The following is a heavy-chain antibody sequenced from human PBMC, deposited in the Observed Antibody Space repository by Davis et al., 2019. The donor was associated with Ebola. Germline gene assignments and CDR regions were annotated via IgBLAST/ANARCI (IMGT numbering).Heavy chain of an antibody. V-gene: IGHV3-30-3*01. CDR1: GFSFRNYG. CDR3: AKHNWNDMGLDY. J-gene: IGHJ4*02. D-gene: IGHD1-20*01. CDR2: ISPDGSNR. Sequence: GESLKISCEVSGFSFRNYGMHWVRQAPGKGLQWVALISPDGSNRWYADSVKGRFTISRDNSKNTLYLQLNSLRAEDTAVYSCAKHNWNDMGLDYWGQGTLVTVSS.